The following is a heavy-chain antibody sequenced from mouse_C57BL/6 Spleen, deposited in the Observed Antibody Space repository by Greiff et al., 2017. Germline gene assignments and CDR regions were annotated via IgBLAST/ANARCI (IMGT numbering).Heavy chain of an antibody. V-gene: IGHV3-6*01. CDR3: ARDPDGYGAMDY. CDR1: GYSITSGYY. CDR2: ISYDGSN. D-gene: IGHD2-2*01. Sequence: VQLQQSGPGLVKPSQSLSLTCSVTGYSITSGYYWNWIRQFPGNKLEWMGYISYDGSNNYNPSLKNRISITRDTSKNQFFLKLNSVTTEDTATYYCARDPDGYGAMDYWGQGTSVTVSS. J-gene: IGHJ4*01.